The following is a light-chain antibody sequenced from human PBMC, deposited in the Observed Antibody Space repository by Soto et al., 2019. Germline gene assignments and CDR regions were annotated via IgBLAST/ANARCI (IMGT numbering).Light chain of an antibody. CDR1: QSISSW. J-gene: IGKJ1*01. Sequence: DIQMTQSPSSLSASVGDRVTITCRASQSISSWLAWYQQKPGKAPKLLIYDASSLESGVPSRFSGSGSGTEFNLKISSLQPDDFATYYCKQYNSYSGTFGQGTKVDIK. V-gene: IGKV1-5*01. CDR2: DAS. CDR3: KQYNSYSGT.